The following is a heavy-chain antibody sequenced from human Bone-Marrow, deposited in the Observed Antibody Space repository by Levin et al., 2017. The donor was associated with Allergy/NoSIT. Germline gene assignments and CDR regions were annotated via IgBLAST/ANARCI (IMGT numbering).Heavy chain of an antibody. V-gene: IGHV1-69*13. Sequence: SVKVSCKASGGTFSSYAISWVRQAPGQGLEWMGGIIPIFGTANYAQKFQGRVTITADESTSTAYMELSSLRSEDTAVYYCARAANPTWIQLWHLEGMDVWGQGTTVTVSS. D-gene: IGHD5-18*01. CDR2: IIPIFGTA. CDR1: GGTFSSYA. CDR3: ARAANPTWIQLWHLEGMDV. J-gene: IGHJ6*02.